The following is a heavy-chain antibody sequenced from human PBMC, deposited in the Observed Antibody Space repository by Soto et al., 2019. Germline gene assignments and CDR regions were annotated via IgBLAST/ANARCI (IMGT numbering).Heavy chain of an antibody. J-gene: IGHJ4*02. CDR2: IYWDDDK. V-gene: IGHV2-5*02. CDR3: VYSYARGPPDY. Sequence: QITLKESGPTLVKPTQTLTLTCTFSGFALNTRAVGVGWIRQPPGKALEWLALIYWDDDKRYSPSLETRLTITKDTSNNLVVLIMTNMDLVDTAIDYWVYSYARGPPDYWGQGTLVTVSS. D-gene: IGHD3-10*02. CDR1: GFALNTRAVG.